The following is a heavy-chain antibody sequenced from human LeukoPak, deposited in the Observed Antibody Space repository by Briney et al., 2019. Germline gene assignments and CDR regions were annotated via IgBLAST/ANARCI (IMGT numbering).Heavy chain of an antibody. CDR2: ISYDGSNK. CDR3: ARVQLPQWLVQCYFDY. CDR1: GFTFSSYA. Sequence: GGSLRLSCAASGFTFSSYAMHWVRQAPGKGLEWVAVISYDGSNKYYADSVKGRSTISRDNSENTLYLQMNSLRAEDTAVYYCARVQLPQWLVQCYFDYWGQGTLVTVSS. V-gene: IGHV3-30-3*01. D-gene: IGHD6-19*01. J-gene: IGHJ4*02.